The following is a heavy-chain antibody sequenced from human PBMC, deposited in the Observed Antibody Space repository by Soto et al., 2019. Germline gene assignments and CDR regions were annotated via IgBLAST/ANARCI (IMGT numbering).Heavy chain of an antibody. Sequence: SVKVSCKASGGTFSSYAISWVRQAPGQGLEWMGGIIPIFGTANYAQKFQGRVTITADESTSTAYMELSSLRSEDTAVYYCARRAYSYGLMYYFDYWGQGTLVTVSS. CDR3: ARRAYSYGLMYYFDY. V-gene: IGHV1-69*13. D-gene: IGHD5-18*01. CDR2: IIPIFGTA. J-gene: IGHJ4*02. CDR1: GGTFSSYA.